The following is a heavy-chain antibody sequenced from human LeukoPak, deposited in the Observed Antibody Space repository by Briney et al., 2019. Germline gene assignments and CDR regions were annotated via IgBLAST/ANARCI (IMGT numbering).Heavy chain of an antibody. Sequence: SETLSLTCAVYGGSFSGYYWSWIRQPPGKGLECIGEINHSGSTNYNPSLKSRVTISVDTSKNQFSLKLSSVTAADTAVYYCARSPRGIAVAGTLDYWGQGTLVTVSS. CDR2: INHSGST. CDR3: ARSPRGIAVAGTLDY. V-gene: IGHV4-34*01. CDR1: GGSFSGYY. J-gene: IGHJ4*02. D-gene: IGHD6-19*01.